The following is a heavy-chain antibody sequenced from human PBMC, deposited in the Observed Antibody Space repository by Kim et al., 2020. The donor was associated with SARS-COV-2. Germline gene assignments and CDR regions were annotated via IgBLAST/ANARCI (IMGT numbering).Heavy chain of an antibody. CDR3: ARDIPNSGSYSFDY. CDR1: GYTFTGYY. J-gene: IGHJ4*02. D-gene: IGHD1-26*01. Sequence: ASVKVSCKASGYTFTGYYMHWVRQAPGQGLEWMGWINPNSGGTNYAQKFQGRVTMTRDTSISTAYMELSRLRSDDTAVYYCARDIPNSGSYSFDYWGQGTLVTVSS. V-gene: IGHV1-2*02. CDR2: INPNSGGT.